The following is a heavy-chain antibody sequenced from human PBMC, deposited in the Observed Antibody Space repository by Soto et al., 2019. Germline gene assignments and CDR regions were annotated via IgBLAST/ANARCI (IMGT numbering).Heavy chain of an antibody. J-gene: IGHJ6*02. V-gene: IGHV3-11*01. CDR2: ISSSGSTI. CDR1: GFTFSDYY. Sequence: PGGSLRLSCAASGFTFSDYYMSWIRQAPGKGLEWVSYISSSGSTIYYADSVKGRFTISRDNAKNTAYLQMNSLQTEDTAVYYCTRYFFRYPVDYGMDVWGQGTTVTVSS. D-gene: IGHD6-19*01. CDR3: TRYFFRYPVDYGMDV.